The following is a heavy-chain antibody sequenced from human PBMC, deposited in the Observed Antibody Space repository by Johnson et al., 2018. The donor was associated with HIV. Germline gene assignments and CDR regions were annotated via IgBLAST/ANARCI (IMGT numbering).Heavy chain of an antibody. J-gene: IGHJ3*02. D-gene: IGHD3-10*02. V-gene: IGHV3-15*01. Sequence: EVQLVESGGGLVQPGGSLRLSCAASGFTFSIVWMHWVRQAPGKGLEWVGRIKSKTDGGTTDYAVSVKDRFTISRDNSKNTLYLQMNSLRAEDTAVYYCARDFMYAFDIWGQGTMVTVSS. CDR3: ARDFMYAFDI. CDR2: IKSKTDGGTT. CDR1: GFTFSIVW.